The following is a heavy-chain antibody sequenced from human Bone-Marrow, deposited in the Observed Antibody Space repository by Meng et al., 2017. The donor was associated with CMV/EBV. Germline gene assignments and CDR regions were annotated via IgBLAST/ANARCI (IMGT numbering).Heavy chain of an antibody. CDR1: GFTFSSYA. J-gene: IGHJ6*01. V-gene: IGHV3-30-3*01. CDR2: ISYDGSNK. CDR3: ARDVGGLGDYGMDV. Sequence: GESLKISCAASGFTFSSYAMHWVRQAPGKGLEWVAVISYDGSNKYYADSVKGRFTISRDNSKNTLYLQMNSLRAEDTAVYYCARDVGGLGDYGMDVWGQGTTVTVYS. D-gene: IGHD3-16*01.